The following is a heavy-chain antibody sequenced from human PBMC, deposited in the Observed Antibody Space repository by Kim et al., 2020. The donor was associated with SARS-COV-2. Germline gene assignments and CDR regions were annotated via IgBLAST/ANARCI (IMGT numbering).Heavy chain of an antibody. Sequence: SETLSLTCAVYVGSFSGYYWTWIRQPPGRGLEWIGEISHSGSTNYNPSLTSRVTISVDTSKNQFSLKLNSVTAADRGVYFCARGRYGRGRAYYFYYG. CDR3: ARGRYGRGRAYYFYYG. CDR2: ISHSGST. J-gene: IGHJ6*01. D-gene: IGHD6-19*01. V-gene: IGHV4-34*01. CDR1: VGSFSGYY.